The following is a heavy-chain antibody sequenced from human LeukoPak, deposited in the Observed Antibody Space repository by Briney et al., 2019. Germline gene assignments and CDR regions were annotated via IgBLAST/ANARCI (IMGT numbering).Heavy chain of an antibody. V-gene: IGHV4-30-4*08. Sequence: PSETLSLTCTVSGRSISSGDCYWSWIRQPPGKGLEWIGYIYYSGSTYYNPSLKSRVTISVDTSKNQFSLKLSSVTAADTAVYYCASQELEISAFDIWGQGTMVTVSS. J-gene: IGHJ3*02. D-gene: IGHD1-1*01. CDR1: GRSISSGDCY. CDR2: IYYSGST. CDR3: ASQELEISAFDI.